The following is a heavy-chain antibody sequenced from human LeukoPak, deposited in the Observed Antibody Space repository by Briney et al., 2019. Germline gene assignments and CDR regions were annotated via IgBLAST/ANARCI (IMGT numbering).Heavy chain of an antibody. CDR2: LSYDGTKK. Sequence: GGSLRLSCAASGLTFSDCGFHWARQAPGKGLEWVAFLSYDGTKKYFADSVKGRFTITRDNSKNTLFLQMNSLRAEDTAVYYCARDMGTYCSGATCYAGHFDYWGQGTLVTVSS. CDR3: ARDMGTYCSGATCYAGHFDY. J-gene: IGHJ4*02. V-gene: IGHV3-33*05. CDR1: GLTFSDCG. D-gene: IGHD2-2*01.